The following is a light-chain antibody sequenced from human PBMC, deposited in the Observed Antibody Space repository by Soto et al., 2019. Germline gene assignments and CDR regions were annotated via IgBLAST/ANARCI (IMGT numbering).Light chain of an antibody. J-gene: IGKJ1*01. Sequence: EILLTQSPGTLSLAPGERATLSCRASQSVNSNYFTWYQQIPGQAPRLLIYGGSSRATGIPDRFSGSGSGADFTLTISRLEPEDFEVYYCQQYNNWPQTFGQGTKVDIK. V-gene: IGKV3-20*01. CDR3: QQYNNWPQT. CDR2: GGS. CDR1: QSVNSNY.